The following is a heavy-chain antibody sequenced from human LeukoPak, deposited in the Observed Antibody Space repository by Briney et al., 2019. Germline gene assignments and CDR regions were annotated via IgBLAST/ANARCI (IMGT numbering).Heavy chain of an antibody. Sequence: ASVTVSCKASGYTFTGYYMHWVRQAPGQGLEWMGWINPNSGGTNYAQKFQGRVTMTRDTSISTAYMELSRLSSADTAMYYCARKKLNGVSYDYWGQGTLVTVSS. CDR2: INPNSGGT. CDR1: GYTFTGYY. CDR3: ARKKLNGVSYDY. D-gene: IGHD2-8*01. V-gene: IGHV1-2*02. J-gene: IGHJ4*02.